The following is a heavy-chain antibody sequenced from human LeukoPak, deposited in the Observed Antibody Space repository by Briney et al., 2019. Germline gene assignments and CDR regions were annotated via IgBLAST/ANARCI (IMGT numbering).Heavy chain of an antibody. CDR3: AREGFLGSYYLGPSNEYFQH. J-gene: IGHJ1*01. D-gene: IGHD1-26*01. CDR1: GASVSSGSYY. V-gene: IGHV4-61*01. CDR2: IYHSGST. Sequence: SETLSLTCNVSGASVSSGSYYWSWIRQPPGKGLEWIGEIYHSGSTNYNPSLKSRVTISVDKSKNQFSLKLSSVTAADTAVYYCAREGFLGSYYLGPSNEYFQHWGQGTLVTVSS.